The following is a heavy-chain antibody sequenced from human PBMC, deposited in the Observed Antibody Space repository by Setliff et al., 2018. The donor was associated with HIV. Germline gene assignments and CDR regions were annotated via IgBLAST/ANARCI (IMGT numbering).Heavy chain of an antibody. V-gene: IGHV4-34*01. J-gene: IGHJ6*03. CDR3: ARARFWSGYYTGDNYYYMDV. Sequence: SETLSLTCAVYGRSFSGYYWSWIRQTPGKGLERIGEIDHSGGTKYNPSLKSRVTISLDTSKNQFSLKLSSVTAADTAVYYCARARFWSGYYTGDNYYYMDVWGKGTTVTVSS. CDR2: IDHSGGT. CDR1: GRSFSGYY. D-gene: IGHD3-3*01.